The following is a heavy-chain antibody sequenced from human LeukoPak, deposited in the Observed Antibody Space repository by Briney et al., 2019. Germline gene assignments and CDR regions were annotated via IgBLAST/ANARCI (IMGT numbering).Heavy chain of an antibody. CDR1: GGSFSGYY. J-gene: IGHJ6*02. D-gene: IGHD6-13*01. V-gene: IGHV4-34*01. Sequence: PSETLSLTCAVYGGSFSGYYWSWIRQPPGKGLEWIGEINHSGSTNYNPSLKSRVTMSVDTSKNQFSLKLSSVTAADTAVYYCARDPGGPVGSSWYEDYYYYGMDVWGQGTTVTVSS. CDR3: ARDPGGPVGSSWYEDYYYYGMDV. CDR2: INHSGST.